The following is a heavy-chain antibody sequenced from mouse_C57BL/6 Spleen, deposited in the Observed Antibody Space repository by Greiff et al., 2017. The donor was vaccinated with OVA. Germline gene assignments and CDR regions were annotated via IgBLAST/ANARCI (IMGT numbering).Heavy chain of an antibody. V-gene: IGHV1-5*01. CDR1: GYTFTSYW. CDR2: IYPGNSDT. Sequence: EVQLQQSGTVLARPGASVKMSCKTSGYTFTSYWMHWVKQRPGQGLEWIRAIYPGNSDTSYNQKFKGKAKLTAVTSASTAYMELSSLTNEDSAVYYCTRDPGTTVVASGYFDVWGTGTTVTVSS. D-gene: IGHD1-1*01. CDR3: TRDPGTTVVASGYFDV. J-gene: IGHJ1*03.